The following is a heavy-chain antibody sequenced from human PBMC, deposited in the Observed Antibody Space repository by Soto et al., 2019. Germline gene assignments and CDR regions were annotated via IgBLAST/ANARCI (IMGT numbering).Heavy chain of an antibody. CDR3: ARDRGYSSSWYSAVNWFDP. CDR2: ITPIFGTA. Sequence: QVQLVQSGAEVKKPGSSVKVSCKASGGTFSSYAISWVRQAPGQGLEWMGGITPIFGTANYAQKFQGRVTITADESTSTAYMELSSLRSEDTAVYYCARDRGYSSSWYSAVNWFDPWGQGTLVTVSS. J-gene: IGHJ5*02. CDR1: GGTFSSYA. V-gene: IGHV1-69*01. D-gene: IGHD6-13*01.